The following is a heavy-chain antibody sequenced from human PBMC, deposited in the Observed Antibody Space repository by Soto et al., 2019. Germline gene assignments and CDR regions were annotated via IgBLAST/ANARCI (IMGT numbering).Heavy chain of an antibody. CDR2: ISYDGSNK. CDR1: GFTFSSYG. CDR3: AKDGLSGGMDV. Sequence: QVQLVESGGGVVQPGRSLRLSCAASGFTFSSYGMHWVRQAPGKGLEWVAVISYDGSNKYYADSVKGRFTISRDNSKNTLYLQMNILRAEDTAVYYCAKDGLSGGMDVWGQGTTVTVSS. D-gene: IGHD3-10*01. V-gene: IGHV3-30*18. J-gene: IGHJ6*02.